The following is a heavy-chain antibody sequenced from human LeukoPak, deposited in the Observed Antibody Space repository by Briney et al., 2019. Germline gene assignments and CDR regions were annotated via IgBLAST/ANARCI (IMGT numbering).Heavy chain of an antibody. CDR3: ARGFCSSTSCYQGPFDF. Sequence: PGGSLRLSWAASGSIFSSAWMTWVRQPPGKGLEWVGHIKNKTNGGTTDYAAPVKGRFIISRDDSKNTLYLQMNSLRTEDTAVYYCARGFCSSTSCYQGPFDFWGQGTLVTVSS. D-gene: IGHD2-2*01. CDR1: GSIFSSAW. V-gene: IGHV3-15*01. J-gene: IGHJ4*02. CDR2: IKNKTNGGTT.